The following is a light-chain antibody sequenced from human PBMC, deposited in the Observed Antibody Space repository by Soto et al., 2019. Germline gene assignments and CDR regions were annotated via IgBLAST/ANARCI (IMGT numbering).Light chain of an antibody. J-gene: IGKJ1*01. CDR2: KAS. Sequence: DLQMTQSPSTQSGTVGDRVTITCRASQTISSWLAWYQQKPGKAPKLLIYKASTLKSGVPSRFSGSGSGTEFTLTISSLQPDDFATYYCQHYNSYSEAFGQGTKV. CDR3: QHYNSYSEA. V-gene: IGKV1-5*03. CDR1: QTISSW.